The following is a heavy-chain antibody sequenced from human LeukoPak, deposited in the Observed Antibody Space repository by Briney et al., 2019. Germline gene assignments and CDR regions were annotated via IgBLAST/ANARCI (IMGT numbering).Heavy chain of an antibody. D-gene: IGHD6-6*01. CDR2: IYSGGAT. Sequence: SGGSLRLSCAASGFTVSNNYMRWVRQAPGKGLEWVSLIYSGGATFYADAVKGRFTISRDGSKNTLYLQMNSLRAEDTAVYYCARDPPAVAANTYGWGQGTLVTVSS. V-gene: IGHV3-66*01. CDR1: GFTVSNNY. CDR3: ARDPPAVAANTYG. J-gene: IGHJ4*02.